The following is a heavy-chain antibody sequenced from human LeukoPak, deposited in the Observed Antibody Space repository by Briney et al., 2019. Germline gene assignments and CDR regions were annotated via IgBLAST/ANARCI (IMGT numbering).Heavy chain of an antibody. CDR2: ISGSGAYT. D-gene: IGHD3-10*01. CDR1: GFTFSSYA. CDR3: AKYFASGSYYKLPH. J-gene: IGHJ1*01. V-gene: IGHV3-23*01. Sequence: PGGSLRLSCAASGFTFSSYAMSWVRQAPGKGLEWVSTISGSGAYTYYADSVKGRFTISRDNSKNTLYLQMNSPRAEDTAVYYCAKYFASGSYYKLPHWGQGTLVTVSS.